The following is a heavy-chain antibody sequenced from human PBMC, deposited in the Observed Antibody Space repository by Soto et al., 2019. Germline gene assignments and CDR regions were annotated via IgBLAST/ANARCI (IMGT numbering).Heavy chain of an antibody. CDR1: GFTVSSNY. CDR3: ANYRDTDYYYYYMDV. V-gene: IGHV3-66*01. Sequence: GGSLRLSCAASGFTVSSNYMSWVRQAPGKGLEWVSVIYSGGSTYYADSVKGRFTISRDNSKNTLYLQMNSLRAEDTAVYYCANYRDTDYYYYYMDVWGKGTTVTVSS. D-gene: IGHD5-18*01. CDR2: IYSGGST. J-gene: IGHJ6*03.